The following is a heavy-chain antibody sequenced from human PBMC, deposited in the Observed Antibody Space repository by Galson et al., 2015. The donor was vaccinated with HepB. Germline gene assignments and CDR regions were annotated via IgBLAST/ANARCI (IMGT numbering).Heavy chain of an antibody. D-gene: IGHD3-10*01. CDR2: IWYDGSNK. V-gene: IGHV3-33*01. CDR1: AFTLSTYG. CDR3: ARGSMVRGVDIELDY. J-gene: IGHJ4*02. Sequence: SLRLSCAASAFTLSTYGMHWVRQAPGKGLGWVAAIWYDGSNKFHADSVKGRFTISRDNSKNTLYLQMNSLRAGDTAVYYCARGSMVRGVDIELDYWGQGTLVTVSS.